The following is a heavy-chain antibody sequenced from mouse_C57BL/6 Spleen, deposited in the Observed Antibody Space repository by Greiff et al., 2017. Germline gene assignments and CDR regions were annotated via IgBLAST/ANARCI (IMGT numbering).Heavy chain of an antibody. V-gene: IGHV1-64*01. CDR3: ARSTTVYYFDY. CDR1: GYTFTSYW. J-gene: IGHJ2*01. Sequence: QVQLQQPGAELVKPGASVKLSCKASGYTFTSYWMHWVKQRPGQGLEWIGMIHPNSGSTNYNEKFKSKATLTVDKSSSPAYMQLSSLTSEDSAVYYCARSTTVYYFDYWGQGTTLTVSS. CDR2: IHPNSGST. D-gene: IGHD1-1*01.